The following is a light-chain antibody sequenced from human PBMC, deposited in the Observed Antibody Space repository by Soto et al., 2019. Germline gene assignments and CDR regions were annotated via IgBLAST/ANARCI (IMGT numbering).Light chain of an antibody. Sequence: DIQMTQSPSSLSASVGDRVTITCRASQGISSHLGWFQQKPGKAPKRLIYAASTLESGVPSRFSGSRSGTEFTLTISSLQSEDFAVYYCQHYVTWPLTFGGGTKVESK. CDR2: AAS. CDR3: QHYVTWPLT. J-gene: IGKJ4*01. CDR1: QGISSH. V-gene: IGKV1-17*01.